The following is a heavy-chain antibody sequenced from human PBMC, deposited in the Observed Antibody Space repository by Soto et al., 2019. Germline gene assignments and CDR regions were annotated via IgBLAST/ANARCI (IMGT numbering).Heavy chain of an antibody. CDR2: IYSGGST. J-gene: IGHJ4*02. Sequence: PGGSLRLSCAASGFTFGAYVMHWVRQAPGKGLEWVAVIYSGGSTYYADSVKGRFTISRDNSKNTLYLQMNSLRAEDTAVYYCARSPYSYGPIDYWGQGTLVTVSS. V-gene: IGHV3-66*01. CDR3: ARSPYSYGPIDY. D-gene: IGHD5-18*01. CDR1: GFTFGAYV.